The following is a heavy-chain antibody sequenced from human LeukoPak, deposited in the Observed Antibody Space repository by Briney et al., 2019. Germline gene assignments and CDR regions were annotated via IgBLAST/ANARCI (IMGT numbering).Heavy chain of an antibody. V-gene: IGHV3-7*01. D-gene: IGHD5-24*01. CDR1: GFTSTTYW. Sequence: PGGSLRPSCVASGFTSTTYWMTWVRQAPGEGLEWVAKIKQDGSEKYYVDSVKGRFTISRDNAKNSLYLQMNSLRAEDTAVYYCAREVDGYNGDFQHWGQGTLVTVSS. CDR3: AREVDGYNGDFQH. J-gene: IGHJ1*01. CDR2: IKQDGSEK.